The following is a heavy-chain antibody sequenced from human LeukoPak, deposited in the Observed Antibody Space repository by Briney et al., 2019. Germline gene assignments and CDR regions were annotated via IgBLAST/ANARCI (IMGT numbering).Heavy chain of an antibody. J-gene: IGHJ3*02. CDR3: ARPSTIDAFDI. CDR1: GFTFSSYW. Sequence: QPGGSLRLSCAAPGFTFSSYWMHWVRQAPGKGLVWVSRINSDGSSTSYADSVKGRFTISRDNAKNTLYLQMNSLRAEDTAVYYCARPSTIDAFDIWGQGTMVTVSS. D-gene: IGHD3-3*01. CDR2: INSDGSST. V-gene: IGHV3-74*01.